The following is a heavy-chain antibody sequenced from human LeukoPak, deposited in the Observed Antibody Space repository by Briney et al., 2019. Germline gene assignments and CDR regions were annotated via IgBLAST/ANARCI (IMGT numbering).Heavy chain of an antibody. CDR1: GYTFTSYD. CDR3: ARELINFHDHTNTGFFDS. CDR2: MNPNSGNT. V-gene: IGHV1-8*03. J-gene: IGHJ4*03. Sequence: ASVKVSCKASGYTFTSYDINWVRQATGQGLEWMGWMNPNSGNTGYAQKFQGRVTITRNTSISTAYMELSSLRSEDTAVYYCARELINFHDHTNTGFFDSWGQGTLVTVSS. D-gene: IGHD1-14*01.